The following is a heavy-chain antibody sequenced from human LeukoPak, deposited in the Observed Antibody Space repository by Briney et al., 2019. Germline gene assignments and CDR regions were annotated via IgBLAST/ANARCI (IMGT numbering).Heavy chain of an antibody. D-gene: IGHD3-10*01. V-gene: IGHV4-4*02. CDR3: ARGLESDYYGSGSLRWFDP. J-gene: IGHJ5*02. CDR2: IYHSGST. Sequence: SETLSLTCAVSGGSISSSNWRSWVRQPPGKGLEWIGEIYHSGSTNYNPSLKSRVTISVDKSKNQFSLKLSSVTAADTAVYYCARGLESDYYGSGSLRWFDPWGQGTLVTVSS. CDR1: GGSISSSNW.